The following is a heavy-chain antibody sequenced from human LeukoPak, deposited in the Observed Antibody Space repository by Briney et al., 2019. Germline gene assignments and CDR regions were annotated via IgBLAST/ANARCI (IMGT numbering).Heavy chain of an antibody. CDR1: GGSISSYY. Sequence: PSETLSLTCTVSGGSISSYYWSWIRQPPGKGLEWIGYIYYSGSTNYNPSLKSRVTISVDTSKNQFSLKLRSVTAADTAVYYCARAVLVDGVVTTNFDYWGQGTLVTVSS. CDR3: ARAVLVDGVVTTNFDY. V-gene: IGHV4-59*12. CDR2: IYYSGST. D-gene: IGHD3-3*01. J-gene: IGHJ4*02.